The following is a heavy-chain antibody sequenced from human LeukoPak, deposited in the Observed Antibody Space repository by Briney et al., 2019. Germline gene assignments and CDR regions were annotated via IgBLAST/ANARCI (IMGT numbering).Heavy chain of an antibody. CDR3: VRSYDTGGETPAN. Sequence: GGSLRLSCVASGFTFSTYWMSWVRQAPGKGLECVANIKRDGSEKYYVDSVKGRFTISRDNAKNSLYLQMNSLRAEDTAVYYCVRSYDTGGETPANWGQGTLVTVSS. CDR1: GFTFSTYW. V-gene: IGHV3-7*04. CDR2: IKRDGSEK. J-gene: IGHJ4*02. D-gene: IGHD2-8*02.